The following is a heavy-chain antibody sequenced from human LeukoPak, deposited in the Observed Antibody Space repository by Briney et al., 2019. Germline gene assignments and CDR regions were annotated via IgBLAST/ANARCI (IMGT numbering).Heavy chain of an antibody. D-gene: IGHD4-17*01. CDR1: GGSIDSSNYY. J-gene: IGHJ6*03. CDR3: ARHHPTVTPYYMDV. Sequence: SETLSLTCTVSGGSIDSSNYYWGWIRQPPGKGLEWIGSISYSGSSYYNPSLKGRVTISVDTSKNQFSLKVNSVTAADTAVYYCARHHPTVTPYYMDVWGKGTTVTISS. V-gene: IGHV4-39*01. CDR2: ISYSGSS.